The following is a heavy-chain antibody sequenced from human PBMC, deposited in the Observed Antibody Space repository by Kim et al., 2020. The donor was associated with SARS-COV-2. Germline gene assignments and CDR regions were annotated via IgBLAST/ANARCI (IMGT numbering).Heavy chain of an antibody. V-gene: IGHV3-30*18. J-gene: IGHJ6*02. CDR2: ISYDGSNK. CDR3: AKDVGGSGSCIFLWCDYYGMDV. D-gene: IGHD3-10*01. Sequence: GGSLRLSCAASGFTFSSYVMHWVRQAPGKGLEWVAVISYDGSNKYYADSVKGRFTISRDNSKNTLYLQMNSLRAEDTAVYYCAKDVGGSGSCIFLWCDYYGMDVWGQGTTVTVSS. CDR1: GFTFSSYV.